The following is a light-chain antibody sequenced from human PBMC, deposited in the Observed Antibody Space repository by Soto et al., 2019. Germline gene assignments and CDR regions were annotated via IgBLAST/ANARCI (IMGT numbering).Light chain of an antibody. V-gene: IGKV1-5*01. CDR1: QSISSW. Sequence: DIQMTQSPSTLSASVGDRVTITCRASQSISSWLAWYQQKPGKAPKLLIYDASSLESGVPSRFNGSGSGTEFTLTITGLQPDDFAVYYCQQYNNWPRTFGQGTKVDIK. CDR2: DAS. CDR3: QQYNNWPRT. J-gene: IGKJ2*01.